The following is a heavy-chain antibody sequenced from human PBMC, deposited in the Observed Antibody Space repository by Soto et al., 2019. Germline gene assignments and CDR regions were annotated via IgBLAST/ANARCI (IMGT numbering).Heavy chain of an antibody. V-gene: IGHV4-30-4*01. CDR2: IFSSGTT. D-gene: IGHD3-16*01. Sequence: SETLSLTCTVSGDSISSGNKYWSWIRQPPGKGLEWIGYIFSSGTTYYNQSLKSRLTMSLDASQNQFSLKLNSLTDADTAVYFCARVPSPFDYYYAMDVWGQGTTVTVSS. CDR3: ARVPSPFDYYYAMDV. CDR1: GDSISSGNKY. J-gene: IGHJ6*02.